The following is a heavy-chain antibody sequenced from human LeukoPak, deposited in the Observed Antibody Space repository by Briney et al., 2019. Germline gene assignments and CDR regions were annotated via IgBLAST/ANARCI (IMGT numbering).Heavy chain of an antibody. CDR3: ARHQRSYDGSGTYGMDV. Sequence: SETLSLTCTVSGGSISSYYWSWIRQPPGKGLEWIGYIYYSGSTNYNPSLKSRVTISVDTSKNQFSLKLSSVTAADTAVYYCARHQRSYDGSGTYGMDVWGQGTTVTVSS. CDR1: GGSISSYY. CDR2: IYYSGST. V-gene: IGHV4-59*08. D-gene: IGHD3-10*01. J-gene: IGHJ6*02.